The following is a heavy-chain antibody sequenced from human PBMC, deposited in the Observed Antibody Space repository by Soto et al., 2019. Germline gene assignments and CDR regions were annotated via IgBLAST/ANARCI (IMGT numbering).Heavy chain of an antibody. CDR3: ARSIVVVTALDY. J-gene: IGHJ4*02. CDR1: GYTFTSYA. CDR2: INAGNGNT. Sequence: APVKVSCKASGYTFTSYAIHWVRQAPGQRLEWMGWINAGNGNTKYSQKFQGRVTITRDTSASTAYMELSSLRSEDTAVYYCARSIVVVTALDYWGQGTLVTVSS. V-gene: IGHV1-3*01. D-gene: IGHD2-21*02.